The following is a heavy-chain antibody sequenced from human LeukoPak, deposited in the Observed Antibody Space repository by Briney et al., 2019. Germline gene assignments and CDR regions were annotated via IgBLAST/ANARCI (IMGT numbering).Heavy chain of an antibody. CDR1: GYTFTSYY. Sequence: ASVKVSCKASGYTFTSYYMHWVRQAPGQGLEWMGIINPSGGSTSYAQKFQGRVTMTRDTSTSTVYMELSSLRSEDTAVYYCARDYYDSSGYYRAFDYWGQGTLVTVSS. CDR3: ARDYYDSSGYYRAFDY. V-gene: IGHV1-46*01. CDR2: INPSGGST. D-gene: IGHD3-22*01. J-gene: IGHJ4*02.